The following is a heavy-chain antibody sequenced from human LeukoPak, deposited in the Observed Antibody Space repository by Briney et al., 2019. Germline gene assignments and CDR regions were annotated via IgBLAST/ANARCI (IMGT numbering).Heavy chain of an antibody. Sequence: GESLKISCKGSGSSFTSYWIGWVRRMPGKGLEWRGIIYPGDSDTRYSPSFQGQVTISADKSISTAYLQWSSLKASDTAIYYCARRIYYDSSGYGLDYWGQGILVTVSS. D-gene: IGHD3-22*01. CDR1: GSSFTSYW. V-gene: IGHV5-51*01. J-gene: IGHJ4*02. CDR2: IYPGDSDT. CDR3: ARRIYYDSSGYGLDY.